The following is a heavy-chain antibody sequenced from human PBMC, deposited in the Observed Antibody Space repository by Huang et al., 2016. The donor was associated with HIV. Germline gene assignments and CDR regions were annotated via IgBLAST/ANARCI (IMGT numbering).Heavy chain of an antibody. D-gene: IGHD3-22*01. J-gene: IGHJ4*02. V-gene: IGHV1-69*13. CDR2: IIHNYGTP. Sequence: QVQLVQSGAEVKKPGSSVKVSCKSSGGTFTTYTNTWGRQAPGQGLGWMGGIIHNYGTPNYAQKFQGRVTITADESTSTAYMGLSSLRSEDTVVYYCAREYYYDNSGYYFDYWGQGTLVTVSS. CDR1: GGTFTTYT. CDR3: AREYYYDNSGYYFDY.